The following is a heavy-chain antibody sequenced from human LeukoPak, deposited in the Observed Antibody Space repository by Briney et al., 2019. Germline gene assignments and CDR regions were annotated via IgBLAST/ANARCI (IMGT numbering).Heavy chain of an antibody. Sequence: ASVKVSCKASGYTFTSYNINWVRQATGQGLEWMGWMNPNSGNTGYAQKFQGRVTMTRNTSISTAYMELSSLRSKDTAVYYCAKTLRYSSGSYYYYYGMDVWGQGTTVTVSS. CDR2: MNPNSGNT. V-gene: IGHV1-8*01. J-gene: IGHJ6*02. CDR3: AKTLRYSSGSYYYYYGMDV. D-gene: IGHD6-19*01. CDR1: GYTFTSYN.